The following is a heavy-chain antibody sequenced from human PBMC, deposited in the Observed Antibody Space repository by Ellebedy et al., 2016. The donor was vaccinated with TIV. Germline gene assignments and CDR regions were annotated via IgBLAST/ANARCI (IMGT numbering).Heavy chain of an antibody. J-gene: IGHJ4*02. CDR2: ISYDGSNK. CDR3: AKDSYYDSSGYYLPDY. Sequence: GGSLRLXCAASGLTFSNYWMHWVRQAPGKGLEWVAVISYDGSNKYYADSVKGRFTISRDNSKNTLYLQMNSLRAEDTAVYYCAKDSYYDSSGYYLPDYWGQGTLVTVSS. D-gene: IGHD3-22*01. V-gene: IGHV3-30*18. CDR1: GLTFSNYW.